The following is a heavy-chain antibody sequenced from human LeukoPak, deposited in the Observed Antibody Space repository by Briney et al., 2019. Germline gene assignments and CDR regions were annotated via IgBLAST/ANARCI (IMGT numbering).Heavy chain of an antibody. Sequence: SETLSLTCTVSGGSISSYYWSWIRQPPGKGLEWIGYIYYSGSTNYNPSLKSRVTISVDTSKNQFSLKLSSVTAADTAVYYCARGVDFWSGYYSSSEYYFVYWGQGTLVTVSS. CDR2: IYYSGST. V-gene: IGHV4-59*01. D-gene: IGHD3-3*01. CDR1: GGSISSYY. CDR3: ARGVDFWSGYYSSSEYYFVY. J-gene: IGHJ4*02.